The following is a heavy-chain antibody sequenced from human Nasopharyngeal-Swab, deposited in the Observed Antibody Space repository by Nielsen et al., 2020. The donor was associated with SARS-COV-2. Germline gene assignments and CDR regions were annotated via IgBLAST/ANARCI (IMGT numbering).Heavy chain of an antibody. V-gene: IGHV3-30*18. CDR3: AKFLTVTPVVTFSYGMDV. D-gene: IGHD4-23*01. J-gene: IGHJ6*02. CDR2: MSHDGSNE. CDR1: GFRFSSYG. Sequence: GESLKISCAASGFRFSSYGMNWVRQAAGKGLEWVAVMSHDGSNEDYADSVKGRFTVSGDNSKNLFYLQMNSLRVEDTAVYFCAKFLTVTPVVTFSYGMDVWGQGTTVTVSS.